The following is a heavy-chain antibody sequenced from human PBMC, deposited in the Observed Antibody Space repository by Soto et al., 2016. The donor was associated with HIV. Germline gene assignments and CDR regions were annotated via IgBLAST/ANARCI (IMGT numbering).Heavy chain of an antibody. V-gene: IGHV3-21*01. Sequence: EVQLVESGGGLVKPGGSLRLSCAASGFTFSSYSMNWVRQAPGKGLEWVSSISSSSSYIYYADSVKGRFTISRDNAKNSLYLQMNSLRAEDTAVYYCAREAVVPXSSSWYYYYYYMDVVGTKGPRSPSP. CDR1: GFTFSSYS. J-gene: IGHJ6*03. D-gene: IGHD6-13*01. CDR3: AREAVVPXSSSWYYYYYYMDV. CDR2: ISSSSSYI.